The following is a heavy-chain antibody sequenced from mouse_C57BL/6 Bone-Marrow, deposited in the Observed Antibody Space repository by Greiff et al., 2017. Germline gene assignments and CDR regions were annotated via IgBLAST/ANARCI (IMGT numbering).Heavy chain of an antibody. J-gene: IGHJ2*01. CDR3: ARYDYGDFDY. CDR2: IYPRSGNT. D-gene: IGHD1-1*01. CDR1: GYTFTSYG. V-gene: IGHV1-81*01. Sequence: VQLVESGAELARPGASVKLSCKASGYTFTSYGISWVKQRTGQGLEWIGEIYPRSGNTYYNEKFKGKATLTADKSSSTAYMELRSLPSEDSAVYFCARYDYGDFDYWGQGTTLTVSS.